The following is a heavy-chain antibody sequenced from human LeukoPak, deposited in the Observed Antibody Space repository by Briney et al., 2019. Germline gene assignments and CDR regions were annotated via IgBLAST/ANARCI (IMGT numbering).Heavy chain of an antibody. CDR2: ISGSGGST. CDR3: AAGYSSGWYVRYFDY. CDR1: GFTFSSYA. D-gene: IGHD6-19*01. V-gene: IGHV3-23*01. Sequence: GGSLRLSCAASGFTFSSYAMSWVRQAPGKGLEWVSAISGSGGSTYYADSVKGRFTISRDNSKNTLYLQMNSLRAEDTAVYYCAAGYSSGWYVRYFDYWGQATLVTVSS. J-gene: IGHJ4*02.